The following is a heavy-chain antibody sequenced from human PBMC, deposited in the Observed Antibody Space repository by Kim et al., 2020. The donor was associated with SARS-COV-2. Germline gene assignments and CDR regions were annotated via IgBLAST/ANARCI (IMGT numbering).Heavy chain of an antibody. CDR1: GYTFTSYY. J-gene: IGHJ4*02. CDR3: ARAQNIVEVPAAMYEIGY. V-gene: IGHV1-46*01. CDR2: INPSGGST. D-gene: IGHD2-2*01. Sequence: ASVKVSCKASGYTFTSYYMHWVRQAPGQGLEWMGIINPSGGSTSYAQKFQGRVTMTRDTSTSTVYMELSSLRSEDTAVYYCARAQNIVEVPAAMYEIGYWGQGTLVTVSS.